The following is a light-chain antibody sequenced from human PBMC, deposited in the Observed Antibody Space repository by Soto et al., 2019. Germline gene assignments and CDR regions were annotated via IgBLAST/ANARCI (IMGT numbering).Light chain of an antibody. CDR1: QSVSRH. V-gene: IGKV3-11*01. J-gene: IGKJ1*01. CDR2: DAS. CDR3: QQRTDRPPWT. Sequence: EIVLTQSPATLSLSPGERATLSCRASQSVSRHLAWYQQKPGQAPRLLIYDASNRATGIPARFSGSGSGTDFTLSISSLEPEDFAVYYCQQRTDRPPWTFGQGTKVDIK.